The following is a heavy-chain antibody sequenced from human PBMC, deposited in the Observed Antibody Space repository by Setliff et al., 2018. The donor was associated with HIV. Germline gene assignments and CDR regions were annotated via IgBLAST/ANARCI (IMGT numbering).Heavy chain of an antibody. Sequence: SETLSLTCAVSGFSISTNYYWGWIRQPPGKGLDWIGSIYHSGSTYYNPSLKSRVTISVDTSKNQFSLKLNSVTAADSAVYYCARHPGSTSNWYKGAFDFWGQGRMVTVSS. J-gene: IGHJ3*01. V-gene: IGHV4-38-2*01. CDR2: IYHSGST. CDR1: GFSISTNYY. CDR3: ARHPGSTSNWYKGAFDF. D-gene: IGHD6-13*01.